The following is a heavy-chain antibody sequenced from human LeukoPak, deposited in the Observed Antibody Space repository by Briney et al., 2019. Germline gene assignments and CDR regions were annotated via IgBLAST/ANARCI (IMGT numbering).Heavy chain of an antibody. CDR3: ARDVMAVAGTLGFDC. J-gene: IGHJ4*02. Sequence: GGTLRLSCVAYGFTFGSFGMHWVRQAPGKGLDWVAVIASDGSDENYADSVKGRFTISRDNFKSTLCLQMNSLGPEDTAMYYCARDVMAVAGTLGFDCWGQGALVTVS. D-gene: IGHD6-19*01. CDR2: IASDGSDE. CDR1: GFTFGSFG. V-gene: IGHV3-30*04.